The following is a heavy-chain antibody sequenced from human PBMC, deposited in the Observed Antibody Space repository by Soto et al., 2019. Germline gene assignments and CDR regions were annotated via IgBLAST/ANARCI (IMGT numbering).Heavy chain of an antibody. J-gene: IGHJ4*02. CDR1: GGTFSGYA. V-gene: IGHV1-69*06. D-gene: IGHD1-26*01. CDR3: ARDGFGGIYLDS. CDR2: IIPLLGTT. Sequence: QVQLVQSGAEVKKPGSSVKVSCKPSGGTFSGYALNWVRQASGQGLEWMGGIIPLLGTTNYAQNFQGRVTITADISTTTAYMELRRLRYEDTAVYYCARDGFGGIYLDSWGQGTLVTVST.